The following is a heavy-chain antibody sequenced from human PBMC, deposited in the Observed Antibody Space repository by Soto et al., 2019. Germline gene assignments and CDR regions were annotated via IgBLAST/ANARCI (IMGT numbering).Heavy chain of an antibody. V-gene: IGHV3-33*01. CDR3: ARRSSSWAFDI. CDR2: IWYDGSNK. D-gene: IGHD2-15*01. J-gene: IGHJ3*02. Sequence: PGGSLRLSCAASGFTFSSYGMHWVRQAPGKGLEWVAVIWYDGSNKYYADSVKGRFTISRDNSKNTLYLQMSSLRAEDTAVYYCARRSSSWAFDIWGQAIMVTVSS. CDR1: GFTFSSYG.